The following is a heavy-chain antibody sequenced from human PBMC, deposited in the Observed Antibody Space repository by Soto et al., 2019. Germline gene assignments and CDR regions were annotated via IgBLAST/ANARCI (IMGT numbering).Heavy chain of an antibody. D-gene: IGHD3-10*01. V-gene: IGHV1-18*01. CDR2: ISPYNGNT. CDR3: AGGGVRGVITRTRDYYGMDV. Sequence: ASVKVSCKASGYPFTSYGIGWVRQAPGQGLEWMGWISPYNGNTYYAQKFQGRVTMTTDTSTNTVYMELRSLRSDDTAMYYCAGGGVRGVITRTRDYYGMDVWGQGTTVTVSS. CDR1: GYPFTSYG. J-gene: IGHJ6*02.